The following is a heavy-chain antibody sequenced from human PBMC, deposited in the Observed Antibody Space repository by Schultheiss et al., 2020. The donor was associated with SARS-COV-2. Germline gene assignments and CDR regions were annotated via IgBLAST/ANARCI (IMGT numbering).Heavy chain of an antibody. CDR3: ARNGAWLSIDY. CDR1: GYTFSDYY. J-gene: IGHJ4*02. V-gene: IGHV1-18*04. D-gene: IGHD3-22*01. CDR2: ISAYNGNT. Sequence: ASVKVSCKASGYTFSDYYMHWVRQAPGQGLEWMGWISAYNGNTNYAQKLQGRVTMTTDTSTSTAYMELRSLRSDDTAVYYCARNGAWLSIDYWGQGTLVTVSS.